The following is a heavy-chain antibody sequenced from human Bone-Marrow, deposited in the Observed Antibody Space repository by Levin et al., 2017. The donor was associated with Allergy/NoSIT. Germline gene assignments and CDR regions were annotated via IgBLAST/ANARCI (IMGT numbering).Heavy chain of an antibody. D-gene: IGHD5-12*01. V-gene: IGHV3-21*01. CDR1: GFTFSTYT. Sequence: GGSLRLSCAASGFTFSTYTMNWVRQAPGKGLDWVSSITSSSSYIYYADSVKGRFTISRDNAKDSLYLQMNSLRVEDTAVYYCARGLEYSGLPWGQGTLVTVSS. J-gene: IGHJ5*02. CDR2: ITSSSSYI. CDR3: ARGLEYSGLP.